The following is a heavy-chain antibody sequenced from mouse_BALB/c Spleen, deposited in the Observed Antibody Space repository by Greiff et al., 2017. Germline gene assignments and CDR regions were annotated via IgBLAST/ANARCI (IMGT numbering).Heavy chain of an antibody. Sequence: QVQLKESGAELAKPGASVKMSCKASGYTFTSYWMHWVKQRPGQGLEWIGYINPSTGYTEYNQKFKDKATLTADKSSSTAYMQLSSLTSEDSAVYYCARSHYYGSSYWYFDVWGAGTTVTVSS. CDR3: ARSHYYGSSYWYFDV. J-gene: IGHJ1*01. D-gene: IGHD1-1*01. CDR2: INPSTGYT. CDR1: GYTFTSYW. V-gene: IGHV1-7*01.